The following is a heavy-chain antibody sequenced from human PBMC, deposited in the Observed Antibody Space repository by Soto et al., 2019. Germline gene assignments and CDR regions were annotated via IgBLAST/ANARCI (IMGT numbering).Heavy chain of an antibody. V-gene: IGHV1-69*01. D-gene: IGHD2-8*01. Sequence: QVHLVQSGAEVKKPGSSVKVSCKASGGTFTSYAISWVRQAPGQGLEWMGGIIPIYGATNYAQKFQGRVTMTEDESSNTAEMELSSLTFEDTAVYYCARDTSGQGDWFDPWGQGTQVTVSS. CDR3: ARDTSGQGDWFDP. CDR2: IIPIYGAT. J-gene: IGHJ5*02. CDR1: GGTFTSYA.